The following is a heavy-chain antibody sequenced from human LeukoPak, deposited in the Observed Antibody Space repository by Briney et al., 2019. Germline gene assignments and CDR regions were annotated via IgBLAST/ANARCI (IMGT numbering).Heavy chain of an antibody. J-gene: IGHJ6*03. CDR3: ARDKSTGYTHGHYYYNMDV. V-gene: IGHV4-59*12. CDR1: GGSISSYY. CDR2: IYYGGST. D-gene: IGHD5-12*01. Sequence: SETLSLTCTVSGGSISSYYWSWIRQPPGKGLEWIGYIYYGGSTNYNPSLKSRVTISVDTSKNQFSLKLSSVTAADTALYYCARDKSTGYTHGHYYYNMDVWGKGTTVTVSS.